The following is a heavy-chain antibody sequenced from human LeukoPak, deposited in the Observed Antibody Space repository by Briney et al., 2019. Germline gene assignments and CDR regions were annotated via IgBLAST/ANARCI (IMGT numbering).Heavy chain of an antibody. D-gene: IGHD6-6*01. V-gene: IGHV4-59*01. CDR1: GGSISSYY. J-gene: IGHJ5*02. CDR3: ARLSSLANIAARGRTWLDP. CDR2: TYYSWST. Sequence: SETLSLTCTVSGGSISSYYWSWIRQPPGKGLEWIGYTYYSWSTNYSPSLKSRVTISVDTSKNQFSLKLSSVTAADTAVYYCARLSSLANIAARGRTWLDPWGQGSLVTVSS.